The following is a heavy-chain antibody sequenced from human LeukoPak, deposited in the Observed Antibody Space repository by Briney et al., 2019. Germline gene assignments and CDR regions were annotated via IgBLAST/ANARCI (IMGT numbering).Heavy chain of an antibody. Sequence: SETLSLTCTVSGGSISSYYWSWIRQPPGKGLEWIGYIYYSGSTNYNPSLKSRVTISVDTSKNQFSLKLTSVTAADTAVYYCARDCGGSGGSCYSTNWFDPWGQGTLVTVSS. V-gene: IGHV4-59*01. D-gene: IGHD2-15*01. CDR2: IYYSGST. CDR3: ARDCGGSGGSCYSTNWFDP. CDR1: GGSISSYY. J-gene: IGHJ5*02.